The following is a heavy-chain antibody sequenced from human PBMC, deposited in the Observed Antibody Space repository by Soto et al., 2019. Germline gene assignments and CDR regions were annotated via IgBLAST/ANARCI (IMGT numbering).Heavy chain of an antibody. CDR2: IYYSGST. CDR1: GGSISSYY. J-gene: IGHJ5*02. D-gene: IGHD1-20*01. V-gene: IGHV4-59*01. CDR3: ATSPDITGTTWFDP. Sequence: SETLSLTCTVSGGSISSYYWSWIRQPPGKGLEWIGYIYYSGSTNYNPSLKSRVTISVDTSKNQFSLKLSSVTAADTAVYYCATSPDITGTTWFDPWGQGTLVTVSS.